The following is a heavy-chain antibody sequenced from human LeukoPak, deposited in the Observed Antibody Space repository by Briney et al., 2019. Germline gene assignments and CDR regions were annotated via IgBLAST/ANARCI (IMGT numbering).Heavy chain of an antibody. CDR2: VYYSGSI. J-gene: IGHJ1*01. CDR3: ALRDQWLGPVQH. V-gene: IGHV4-39*01. D-gene: IGHD6-19*01. Sequence: SETLSLTCTVSGDSISSTNYYWGWIRQPPGKGLEWIGSVYYSGSIYYNPSLKGRVTISVDTSKNQSSLKLTSVTATDTAFCYCALRDQWLGPVQHWGQGTLVTVSS. CDR1: GDSISSTNYY.